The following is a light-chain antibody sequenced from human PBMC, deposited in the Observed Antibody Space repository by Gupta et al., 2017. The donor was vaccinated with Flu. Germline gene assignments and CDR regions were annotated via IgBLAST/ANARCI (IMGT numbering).Light chain of an antibody. Sequence: DIQMTQSPSSLSASVGDRVTITCRASQDIGNSLAWFQQKPGKAPKSLIYAGSSLQSGVPSTFSGSGSGTDFTLTIISLLPEDFATYFCRHDYSFPWTFGQGTKVEIK. CDR3: RHDYSFPWT. V-gene: IGKV1-16*01. CDR1: QDIGNS. J-gene: IGKJ1*01. CDR2: AGS.